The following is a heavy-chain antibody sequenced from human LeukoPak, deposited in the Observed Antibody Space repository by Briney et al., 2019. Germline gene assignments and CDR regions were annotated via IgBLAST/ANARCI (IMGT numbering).Heavy chain of an antibody. V-gene: IGHV3-23*01. CDR2: LSGNGANT. D-gene: IGHD3-22*01. CDR1: GFTFTSHA. CDR3: ARHSSGNLQPFDY. Sequence: PGGSLRLSCAASGFTFTSHAMTWVRQAPGKGLEWVSSLSGNGANTHYADSVKGRFTISRDNSKNTLYLQMNSLRVKDTGVYYCARHSSGNLQPFDYWGQGTLVTVSS. J-gene: IGHJ4*02.